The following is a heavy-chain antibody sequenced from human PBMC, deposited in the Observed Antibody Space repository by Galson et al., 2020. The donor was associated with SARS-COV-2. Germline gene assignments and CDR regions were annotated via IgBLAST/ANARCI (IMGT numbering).Heavy chain of an antibody. CDR3: LREGDNINPDY. CDR1: GFTVGSRW. Sequence: GESLKISCAASGFTVGSRWISWVRQAPGKGLEWVSLITPAGETFYAPAVVKGRFTVARDMSRNTLFLQMNSLRAEDTAVDYCLREGDNINPDYWGQGTPVTVSS. V-gene: IGHV3-53*05. J-gene: IGHJ4*02. CDR2: ITPAGET. D-gene: IGHD2-15*01.